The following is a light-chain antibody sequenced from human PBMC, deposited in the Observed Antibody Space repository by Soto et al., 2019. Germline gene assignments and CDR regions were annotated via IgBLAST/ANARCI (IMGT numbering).Light chain of an antibody. CDR1: NSNIENNF. CDR2: DNS. J-gene: IGLJ3*02. V-gene: IGLV1-51*01. CDR3: GTWDSSLSAVV. Sequence: QSVLSQPPSLSAAPGQKVTISCYGSNSNIENNFVSWFRQFPGAAPDLLIFDNSNRPSGIPDRFSGSKSGSSATLAISGLQAGDEAHYYCGTWDSSLSAVVFGTVTKLTVL.